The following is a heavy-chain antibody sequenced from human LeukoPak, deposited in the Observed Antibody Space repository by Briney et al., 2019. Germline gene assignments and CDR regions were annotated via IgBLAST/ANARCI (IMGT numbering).Heavy chain of an antibody. CDR1: GFTFSSYW. J-gene: IGHJ6*03. Sequence: GGSLRLSCAASGFTFSSYWMHWVRQAPGKGLVWVSRINSDGSSTSYADSVKGRFTISRDNAKNTLYLQMNSLRAEDTAVYYCARVRGASSSFRGDYYYYMDVWGKGTTVTVSS. V-gene: IGHV3-74*01. CDR3: ARVRGASSSFRGDYYYYMDV. CDR2: INSDGSST. D-gene: IGHD6-6*01.